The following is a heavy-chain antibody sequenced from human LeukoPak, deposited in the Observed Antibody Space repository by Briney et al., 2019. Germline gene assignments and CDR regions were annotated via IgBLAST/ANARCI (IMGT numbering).Heavy chain of an antibody. CDR2: ICYSGST. CDR1: GGSISSYY. Sequence: SETLSLTCTVSGGSISSYYWSWIRQPPGKGLEWIGYICYSGSTNYNPSLKSRVTISVDTSKNQFSLKLSSVTAADTAVYYCARGMVRGVIITVWGQGTLVTVSS. J-gene: IGHJ4*02. D-gene: IGHD3-10*01. CDR3: ARGMVRGVIITV. V-gene: IGHV4-59*01.